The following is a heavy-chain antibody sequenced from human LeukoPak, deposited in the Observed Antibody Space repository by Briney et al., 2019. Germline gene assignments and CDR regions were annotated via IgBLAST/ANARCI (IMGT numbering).Heavy chain of an antibody. CDR1: GFTFSSYS. J-gene: IGHJ3*02. D-gene: IGHD1-1*01. CDR2: ISGSSSYI. Sequence: GGSLRLSCAASGFTFSSYSMNWVRQAPGKGLEWVSSISGSSSYIYYADSVKGRFTISRDNAKNSLYLQMNSLRAEDTAVYYCARVQHDAFDIWGQGTMVTVSS. V-gene: IGHV3-21*01. CDR3: ARVQHDAFDI.